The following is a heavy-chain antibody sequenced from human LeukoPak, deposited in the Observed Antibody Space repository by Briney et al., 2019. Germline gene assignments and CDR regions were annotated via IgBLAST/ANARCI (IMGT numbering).Heavy chain of an antibody. Sequence: ASVTVSCKASGYTFTNYGISWVRQAPGQGLEWVEWISCYSGNTNYVQKFQGRVTMTTDTSTSTVYMELRSLRSDDTAVYYCVRDIATVQHQDWGQGTLVTVSS. V-gene: IGHV1-18*01. CDR3: VRDIATVQHQD. J-gene: IGHJ4*02. CDR1: GYTFTNYG. D-gene: IGHD1-1*01. CDR2: ISCYSGNT.